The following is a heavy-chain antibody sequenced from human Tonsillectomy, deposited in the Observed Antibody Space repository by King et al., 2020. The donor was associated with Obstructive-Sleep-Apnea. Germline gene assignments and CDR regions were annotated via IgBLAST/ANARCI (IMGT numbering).Heavy chain of an antibody. CDR3: ARHLRGCTNGVCYIGDYYYGMDV. V-gene: IGHV5-51*01. Sequence: QLVQSGAEVKKPGESLKISCKGSGYSFTSYWIAWVRQMPGKGLEWMGIIYPGDSDTRYSPSFQGQVTISADKSISTAYLHWSSLKASDTAMYYCARHLRGCTNGVCYIGDYYYGMDVWGQGTTVTVSS. D-gene: IGHD2-8*01. J-gene: IGHJ6*02. CDR2: IYPGDSDT. CDR1: GYSFTSYW.